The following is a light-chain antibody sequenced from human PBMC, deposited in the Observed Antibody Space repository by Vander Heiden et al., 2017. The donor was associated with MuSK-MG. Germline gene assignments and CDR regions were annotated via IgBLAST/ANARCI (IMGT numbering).Light chain of an antibody. V-gene: IGLV1-40*01. CDR3: QSYDSSLSGSV. CDR1: RSNIGAGYD. J-gene: IGLJ2*01. Sequence: QSVLTQPPSVSGAPGQRVTISCTGSRSNIGAGYDVHWYQQLPGTAPKPLIYGNSNRPSGVPDRFSGSQSGTSASLAITGLQADDEADYYCQSYDSSLSGSVFGGGTKLTVL. CDR2: GNS.